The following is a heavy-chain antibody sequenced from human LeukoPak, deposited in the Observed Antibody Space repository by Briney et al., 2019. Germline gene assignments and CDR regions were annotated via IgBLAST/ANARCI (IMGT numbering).Heavy chain of an antibody. Sequence: SETLSLTCTVSGGSISSSSYYWGWIRQPPGKGLEWIGSIYYSGSTYYNPSLKNRVTISVDTSKNQFSLKLSSVTAADTAVYYCARQGFNGNTGRAYYFDYWGQGTLVTVSS. V-gene: IGHV4-39*01. CDR1: GGSISSSSYY. D-gene: IGHD1-26*01. J-gene: IGHJ4*02. CDR3: ARQGFNGNTGRAYYFDY. CDR2: IYYSGST.